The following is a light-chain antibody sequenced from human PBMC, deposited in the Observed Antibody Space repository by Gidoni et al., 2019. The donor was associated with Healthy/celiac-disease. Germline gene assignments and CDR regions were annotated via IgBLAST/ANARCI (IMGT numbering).Light chain of an antibody. Sequence: DSQMTESPFSLSAAVGDRVTITYQVSQDISNYLNWYQQKPGKAPKLLIYDASTLETGVPSRFSGSGSGTDFTFTISSLQPEDIAAYYCQQYDTLPHTFGGGTKLEIK. V-gene: IGKV1-33*01. J-gene: IGKJ4*01. CDR1: QDISNY. CDR2: DAS. CDR3: QQYDTLPHT.